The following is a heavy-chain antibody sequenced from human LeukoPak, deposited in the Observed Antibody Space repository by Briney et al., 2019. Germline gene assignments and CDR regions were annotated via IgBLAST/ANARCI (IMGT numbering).Heavy chain of an antibody. Sequence: SQTLSLTCTVSGGSISSGYSYWTWVRQPAGKGLEWMGHIYTSGKIDYNPSLESRVTISVDTSKNQFSLKLNSVAAADTAVYYCASFYCSGGSCYQYFSYYYMDVWGKGTTVTISS. CDR2: IYTSGKI. J-gene: IGHJ6*03. CDR3: ASFYCSGGSCYQYFSYYYMDV. CDR1: GGSISSGYSY. V-gene: IGHV4-61*09. D-gene: IGHD2-15*01.